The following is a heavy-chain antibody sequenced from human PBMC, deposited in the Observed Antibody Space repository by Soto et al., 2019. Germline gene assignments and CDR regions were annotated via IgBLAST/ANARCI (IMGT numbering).Heavy chain of an antibody. J-gene: IGHJ6*02. CDR3: ARKFGERATITYYYYYGMDV. CDR1: GFTFSDYY. Sequence: PGGSLRLSCAASGFTFSDYYMSWIRQAPGKGLEWVSYISSSGSSIYYADSVKGRFTISRDNAKNSLYLQMNSLRAEDTAVYYCARKFGERATITYYYYYGMDVWGQGTTVTVSS. D-gene: IGHD5-12*01. CDR2: ISSSGSSI. V-gene: IGHV3-11*01.